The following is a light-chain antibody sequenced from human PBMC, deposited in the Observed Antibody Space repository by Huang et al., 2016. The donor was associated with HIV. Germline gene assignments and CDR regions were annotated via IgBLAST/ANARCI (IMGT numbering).Light chain of an antibody. Sequence: DIQMTQSPSAMSASVGDKVTITCRARQAISNNLVWFQQKPGRAPKRLIYAASSLQSGLPSRFSGSGYGTKFTLTISSLPAEDFATYYCLQHHAYPRTFGPGTKVEVK. J-gene: IGKJ1*01. CDR3: LQHHAYPRT. CDR1: QAISNN. V-gene: IGKV1-17*03. CDR2: AAS.